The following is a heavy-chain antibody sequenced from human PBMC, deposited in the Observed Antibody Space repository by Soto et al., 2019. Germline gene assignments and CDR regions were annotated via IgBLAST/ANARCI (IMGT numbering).Heavy chain of an antibody. Sequence: QVQLVESGGGVVQPGRSLRLSCAASGFTFSSYGMHWVRQAPGKGLEWVAVIWYDGSNKYYADSVKGRFTISRDNSKNTRYLQMNSLRAEDTAVYDSAREYYYGSGFDYWGQGTLVNVSS. J-gene: IGHJ4*02. CDR2: IWYDGSNK. V-gene: IGHV3-33*01. CDR1: GFTFSSYG. D-gene: IGHD3-10*01. CDR3: AREYYYGSGFDY.